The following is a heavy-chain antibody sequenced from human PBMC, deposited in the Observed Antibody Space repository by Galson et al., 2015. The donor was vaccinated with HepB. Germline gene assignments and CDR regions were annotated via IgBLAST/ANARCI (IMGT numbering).Heavy chain of an antibody. CDR2: ISGSGGST. Sequence: SLRLSCAASGFTFSSYAMSWVRQAPGKGLEWVPAISGSGGSTYYADSVKGRFTISRDNSKNTLYLQMNSLRAEDTAVYYCAKDRRGYCSSTSCYGGGPESNNWFDPWGQGTLVTVSS. J-gene: IGHJ5*02. CDR3: AKDRRGYCSSTSCYGGGPESNNWFDP. CDR1: GFTFSSYA. D-gene: IGHD2-2*01. V-gene: IGHV3-23*01.